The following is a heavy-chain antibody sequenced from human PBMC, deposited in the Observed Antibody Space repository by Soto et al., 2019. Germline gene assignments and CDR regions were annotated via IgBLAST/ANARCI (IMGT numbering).Heavy chain of an antibody. Sequence: QVQLVESGGGVVQPGRSLRLSCVASGFTFSSYGMHWVRQAPGKGLEWVAIISYDGSNKYYADSVKGRFTISRDNSKNTVYLQMNSLRPEDTAVYYCASPPLDYYDSSGYYRSNDAFDIWGQGTMVTVSS. D-gene: IGHD3-22*01. V-gene: IGHV3-30*03. CDR2: ISYDGSNK. CDR1: GFTFSSYG. CDR3: ASPPLDYYDSSGYYRSNDAFDI. J-gene: IGHJ3*02.